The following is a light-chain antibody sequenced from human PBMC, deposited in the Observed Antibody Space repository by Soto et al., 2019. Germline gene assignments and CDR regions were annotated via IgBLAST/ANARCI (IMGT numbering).Light chain of an antibody. V-gene: IGKV1-39*01. CDR3: QQSYSTLSWT. J-gene: IGKJ1*01. CDR1: QSISSY. CDR2: AAS. Sequence: DIQMTQSPSSLSASVGDGVTITCRASQSISSYLNWYQQKPGKAPKLLIYAASSLQSGVPSRFSGSGSGTDFTLTISSLQPEDFATYYCQQSYSTLSWTFGQGTKVDIK.